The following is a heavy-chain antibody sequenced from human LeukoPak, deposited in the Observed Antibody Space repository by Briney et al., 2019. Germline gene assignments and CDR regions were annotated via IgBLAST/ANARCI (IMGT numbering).Heavy chain of an antibody. CDR1: GFTVGNYW. V-gene: IGHV3-74*01. CDR2: ISGDGRTI. D-gene: IGHD2-8*01. CDR3: GREDRIVLGNDALDI. J-gene: IGHJ3*02. Sequence: GGSLRLSCAASGFTVGNYWMSWVRQAPGKGLVWISRISGDGRTISYADSVKGRFTIFRDNAKNTVSLQMNSLRGEDTAVYYCGREDRIVLGNDALDIWGQGTMVTVSS.